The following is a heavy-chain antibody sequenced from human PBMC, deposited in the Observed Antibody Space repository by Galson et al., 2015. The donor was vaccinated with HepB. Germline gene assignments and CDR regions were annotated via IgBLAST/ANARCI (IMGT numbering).Heavy chain of an antibody. CDR1: GFIFNNFG. J-gene: IGHJ4*02. CDR3: AKGNRVTMVVVVTNYDS. Sequence: SLRLSCAGSGFIFNNFGMSWVRQAPGKGLEWVATVSPAGVKTYYANSVRGRFTISRDNSKNTLDLQINSLRVEDTATYFCAKGNRVTMVVVVTNYDSWGRGTLVSVSS. D-gene: IGHD2-15*01. CDR2: VSPAGVKT. V-gene: IGHV3-23*01.